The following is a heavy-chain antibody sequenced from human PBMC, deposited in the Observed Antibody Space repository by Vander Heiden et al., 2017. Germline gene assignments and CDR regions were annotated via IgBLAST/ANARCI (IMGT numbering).Heavy chain of an antibody. J-gene: IGHJ4*02. Sequence: QVQLVQSGAEVTKPGSSVKVSCKASGGTFSTYAIRWVRQAPGQGLEWMGGIIPILGIANYAQKFQGRVTITADKSTSTAYMELSSLGSEDTAVYYCARDRPAYYYDSSGYFDYWGQGTLVTVSS. CDR1: GGTFSTYA. V-gene: IGHV1-69*10. CDR3: ARDRPAYYYDSSGYFDY. CDR2: IIPILGIA. D-gene: IGHD3-22*01.